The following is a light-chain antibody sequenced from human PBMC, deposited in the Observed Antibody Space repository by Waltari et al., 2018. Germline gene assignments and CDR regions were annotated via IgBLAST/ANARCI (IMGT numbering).Light chain of an antibody. CDR2: WAS. J-gene: IGKJ1*01. CDR1: QTVLYSSNNKNY. Sequence: DIVMTQSPASLAVSLGERATIHFKSSQTVLYSSNNKNYLAWYQQKPGQPPKLLIYWASTRESGVPDRFSGSGSGTDFTLTISSLQAEDVAVYYCQQYYSTPPKFGQGTKVEIK. V-gene: IGKV4-1*01. CDR3: QQYYSTPPK.